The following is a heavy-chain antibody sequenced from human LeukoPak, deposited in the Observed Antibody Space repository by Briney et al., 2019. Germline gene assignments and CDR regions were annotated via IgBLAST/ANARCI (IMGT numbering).Heavy chain of an antibody. V-gene: IGHV1-2*02. CDR2: INPNSGGT. CDR1: GYTFTSYY. J-gene: IGHJ4*02. D-gene: IGHD5-12*01. CDR3: ARDGGYDHNLGHVDS. Sequence: ASVKVSCKASGYTFTSYYMHWVRQAPGQGLEWMGWINPNSGGTNYAQKFQGRVTMTRDTSISTAYMELSRLRSDDTAVYYCARDGGYDHNLGHVDSWGQGTLVTVSS.